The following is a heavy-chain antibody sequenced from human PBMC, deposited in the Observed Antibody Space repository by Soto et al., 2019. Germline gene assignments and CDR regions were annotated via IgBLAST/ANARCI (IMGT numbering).Heavy chain of an antibody. CDR3: ARRIVGTTGHAFDV. V-gene: IGHV3-11*01. D-gene: IGHD1-26*01. J-gene: IGHJ6*02. CDR2: IYRGGSTV. Sequence: QVQLVESGGGLVKPGGSLRLSCAASGFTFSDFHMIWVRQAPGKGLEWISYIYRGGSTVSYADSGQGRFTISRDNAKNSLYLRLDSLRVEDTAVYYCARRIVGTTGHAFDVWGPATTVTISS. CDR1: GFTFSDFH.